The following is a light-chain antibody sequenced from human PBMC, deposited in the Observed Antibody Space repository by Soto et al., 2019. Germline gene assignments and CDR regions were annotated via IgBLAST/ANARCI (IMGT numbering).Light chain of an antibody. CDR2: KAS. CDR1: QSISNW. J-gene: IGKJ5*01. V-gene: IGKV1-5*03. Sequence: DIQMTQSPSTLSASVGDRVTITCRASQSISNWLAWYQQKAGKAPKLLIYKASSLESGVPSRFSGSGSGTEFTLTIRSLQPDDSATYYCQQYNSYPYTFGQGTRLEIK. CDR3: QQYNSYPYT.